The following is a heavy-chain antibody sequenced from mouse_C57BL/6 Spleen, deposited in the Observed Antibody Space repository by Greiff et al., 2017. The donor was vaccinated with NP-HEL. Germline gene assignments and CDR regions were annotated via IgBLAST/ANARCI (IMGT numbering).Heavy chain of an antibody. V-gene: IGHV1-64*01. CDR1: GYTFTSYW. J-gene: IGHJ2*01. Sequence: QVQLQQPGAELVKPGASVKLSCKASGYTFTSYWMHWVKQRPGQGLEWIGRIHPNSGSTNYNEKFKSKATLTVDKSSSTAYTQLSSLTSEDSAVYYCARFPPSYDYPYYFDYWGQGTTLTVSS. CDR3: ARFPPSYDYPYYFDY. D-gene: IGHD2-4*01. CDR2: IHPNSGST.